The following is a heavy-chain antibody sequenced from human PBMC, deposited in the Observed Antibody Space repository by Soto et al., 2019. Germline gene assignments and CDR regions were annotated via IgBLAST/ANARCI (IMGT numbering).Heavy chain of an antibody. D-gene: IGHD2-8*01. CDR3: AKTGTPHLGYCTNGVCPAQYYYYYYGMDV. V-gene: IGHV3-23*01. J-gene: IGHJ6*02. Sequence: GGSLRLSCAASGFTFSSYAMSWVRQAPGKGLEWVSAISGSGGSTYYADSVKGRFTISRDNSKNTLYLQMNSLRAEDTPVYYCAKTGTPHLGYCTNGVCPAQYYYYYYGMDVWGQGTTVTVSS. CDR2: ISGSGGST. CDR1: GFTFSSYA.